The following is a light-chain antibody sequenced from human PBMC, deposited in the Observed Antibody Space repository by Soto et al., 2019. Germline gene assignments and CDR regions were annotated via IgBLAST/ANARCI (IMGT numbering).Light chain of an antibody. V-gene: IGLV2-23*02. J-gene: IGLJ2*01. CDR2: AVS. CDR1: NSDVGNYNL. CDR3: FPIAGNTTFK. Sequence: QSALTQPASVSGSPGQWITISCAGTNSDVGNYNLVSWYQHHPGKAPRLIIYAVSKRPSGISDRFSGSKSGSTGSLTISGVPPEGEAEFHFFPIAGNTTFKFGGGTKVTVL.